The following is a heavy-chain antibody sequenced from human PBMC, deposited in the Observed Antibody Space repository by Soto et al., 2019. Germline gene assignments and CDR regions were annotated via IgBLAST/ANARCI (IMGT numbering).Heavy chain of an antibody. CDR3: TSPSGGGRTVDY. V-gene: IGHV3-15*01. CDR2: VKSKTDGGTV. J-gene: IGHJ4*02. Sequence: PGGSLRPSCAASGFTFSDVWMTWVRQAPGKGLEWVGRVKSKTDGGTVDYAAPVKGRFIISRDDSTSTVSLQMDSLKIEDTAVYYCTSPSGGGRTVDYWGQGTLVTVSS. CDR1: GFTFSDVW. D-gene: IGHD3-16*01.